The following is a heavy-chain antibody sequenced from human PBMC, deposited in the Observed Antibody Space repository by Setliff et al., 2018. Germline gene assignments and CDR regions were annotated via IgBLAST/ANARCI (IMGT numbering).Heavy chain of an antibody. J-gene: IGHJ3*02. V-gene: IGHV3-21*01. CDR2: ISLDSIYI. CDR3: ARSPANGGHDAFDI. D-gene: IGHD6-25*01. CDR1: GFTFRTFS. Sequence: GSLRLSCAASGFTFRTFSMHWVRQAPGKGLEWVSSISLDSIYIYYADSVKGRLTISRDNAWDSLYLQMNSLGAEDTAVYYCARSPANGGHDAFDIWGRGTMVTVSS.